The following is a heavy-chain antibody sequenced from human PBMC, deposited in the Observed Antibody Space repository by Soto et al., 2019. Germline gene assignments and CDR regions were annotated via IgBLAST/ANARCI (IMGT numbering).Heavy chain of an antibody. CDR1: GGSFSGYY. D-gene: IGHD3-22*01. CDR3: ARRLLLGGDFDY. V-gene: IGHV4-34*01. Sequence: SETLSLTCAVYGGSFSGYYWSWIRQPPGKGLEWIGEINHSGSTNYNPSLKSRVTISVDTSKNQFSLKLSSVTAADTAVYYCARRLLLGGDFDYWGQGTLVTVSS. J-gene: IGHJ4*02. CDR2: INHSGST.